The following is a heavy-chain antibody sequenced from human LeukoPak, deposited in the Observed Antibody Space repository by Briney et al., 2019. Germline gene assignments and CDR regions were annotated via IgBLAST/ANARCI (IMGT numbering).Heavy chain of an antibody. V-gene: IGHV4-59*01. CDR3: ARDGSSWYGGWFDP. CDR2: IYYSGST. CDR1: GGSLSRYY. D-gene: IGHD6-13*01. Sequence: SETLSLTWTLSGGSLSRYYSSWVRQPPGGGLGWVGYIYYSGSTNYNPSLKSRVTISVDTSKNQFSLKLSSVTAADTAVYYSARDGSSWYGGWFDPWGQGTLVTVSS. J-gene: IGHJ5*02.